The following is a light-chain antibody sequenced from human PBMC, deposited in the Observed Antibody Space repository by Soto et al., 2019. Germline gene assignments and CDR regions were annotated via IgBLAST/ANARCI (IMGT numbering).Light chain of an antibody. CDR2: SNN. V-gene: IGLV1-44*01. CDR1: SSNIGSNT. CDR3: AAWDDSLNGVV. Sequence: QSVLTQPPSASGTPGQRVTISCSGSSSNIGSNTVNWYQQLPGTAPKLPIYSNNQRPSGVPDRFSGSKSGTSASLAISGLQSEDDADYYCAAWDDSLNGVVFGGGTELAVL. J-gene: IGLJ2*01.